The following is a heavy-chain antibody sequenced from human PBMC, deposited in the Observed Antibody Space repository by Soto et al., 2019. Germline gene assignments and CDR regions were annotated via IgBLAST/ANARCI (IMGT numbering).Heavy chain of an antibody. CDR3: TRQAHSSTY. D-gene: IGHD6-19*01. CDR2: IRSKANSYAT. V-gene: IGHV3-73*01. Sequence: GGSLRLSCAASGFTFSGSAMHWVRQASGKGLEWVGRIRSKANSYATACAASVKGRFTISRDDSKNTAYLQMNSLKTEDTAVYYCTRQAHSSTYWGQGTLVTVSS. CDR1: GFTFSGSA. J-gene: IGHJ4*02.